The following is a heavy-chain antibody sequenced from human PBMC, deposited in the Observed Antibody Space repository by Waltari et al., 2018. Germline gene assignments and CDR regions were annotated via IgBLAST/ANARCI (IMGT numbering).Heavy chain of an antibody. V-gene: IGHV3-7*01. CDR2: IKTDGSEK. D-gene: IGHD3-3*01. J-gene: IGHJ4*02. Sequence: VESGGGLVQPGGSLRLSCAASGSTFTTSWMSWVRQAPGKGLGWVANIKTDGSEKYYVDSVKGRFTISRDNAKNSLSLQMSTLRVEDTGRYYCARDWSGSGRGINYWGQGTLVTVSS. CDR1: GSTFTTSW. CDR3: ARDWSGSGRGINY.